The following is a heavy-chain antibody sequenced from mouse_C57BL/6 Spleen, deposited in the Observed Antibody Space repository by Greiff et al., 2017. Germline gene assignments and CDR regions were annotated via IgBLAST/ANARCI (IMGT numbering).Heavy chain of an antibody. CDR2: ISYSGST. D-gene: IGHD2-4*01. J-gene: IGHJ3*01. Sequence: EVQVVESGPGMVKPSQSLSLTCTVTGYSITSGYDWHWIRHFPGNKLEWMGYISYSGSTNYNPSLKSRISITHDTSKNHFFLKLNSVTTEDTATYYCARAYDYLFAYWGQGTLVTVSA. V-gene: IGHV3-1*01. CDR1: GYSITSGYD. CDR3: ARAYDYLFAY.